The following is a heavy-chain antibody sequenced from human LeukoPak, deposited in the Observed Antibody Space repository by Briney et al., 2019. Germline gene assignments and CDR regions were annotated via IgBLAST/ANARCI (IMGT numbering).Heavy chain of an antibody. D-gene: IGHD4-11*01. J-gene: IGHJ4*02. V-gene: IGHV3-23*01. CDR1: GFTFSSYE. CDR3: AKGSTTRFDY. Sequence: GGSLRLSCAASGFTFSSYEMNWVRQAPGKGLEWVSAISGSGGSTYYADSVKGRFTISRDNSKNTLYLQMNSLRAEETAVYYCAKGSTTRFDYWGQGTLVTVSS. CDR2: ISGSGGST.